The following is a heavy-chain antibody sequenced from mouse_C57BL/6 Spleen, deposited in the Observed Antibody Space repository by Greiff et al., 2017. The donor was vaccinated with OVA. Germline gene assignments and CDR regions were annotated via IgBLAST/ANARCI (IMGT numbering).Heavy chain of an antibody. CDR1: GYTFTSYW. V-gene: IGHV1-69*01. CDR2: IDPSDSYT. J-gene: IGHJ1*03. CDR3: ARTIHYYGSSPHWYFDV. D-gene: IGHD1-1*01. Sequence: QLQQPGAELVMPGASVKLSCKASGYTFTSYWMHWVKQRPGQGLEWIGEIDPSDSYTNYNQKFKGKSTLTVDKSSSTAYMQLSSLTSEDSAVYYCARTIHYYGSSPHWYFDVWGTGTTVTVSS.